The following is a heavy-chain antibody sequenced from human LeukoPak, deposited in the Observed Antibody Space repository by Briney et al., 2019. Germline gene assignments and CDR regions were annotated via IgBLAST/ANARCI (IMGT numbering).Heavy chain of an antibody. CDR1: GGSISSYY. J-gene: IGHJ4*02. D-gene: IGHD1-26*01. CDR2: IYYSGST. Sequence: PSETLSLTCIVSGGSISSYYWSSIRQPPGKGLEWIGYIYYSGSTNYNPSLKSRVAILVDTSKNQFYLKLSSVTVADTAVYYCAGHVMDLAGAGLDYFDYWGQGTLVTVSS. V-gene: IGHV4-59*08. CDR3: AGHVMDLAGAGLDYFDY.